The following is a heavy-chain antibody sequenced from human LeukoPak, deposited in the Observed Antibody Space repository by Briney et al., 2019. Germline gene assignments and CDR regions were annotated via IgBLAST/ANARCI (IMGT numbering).Heavy chain of an antibody. V-gene: IGHV1-2*02. CDR2: TNPNTGGT. CDR3: ARVISARPNWFDP. Sequence: ASVKVSCKASGYTFTDYYIHWVREAPGLGLEWMGWTNPNTGGTNYAQKFQGRVTMTTDTSINTAYMALSRLTSDDSAVYYCARVISARPNWFDPWGQGTLVTVSS. J-gene: IGHJ5*02. D-gene: IGHD6-6*01. CDR1: GYTFTDYY.